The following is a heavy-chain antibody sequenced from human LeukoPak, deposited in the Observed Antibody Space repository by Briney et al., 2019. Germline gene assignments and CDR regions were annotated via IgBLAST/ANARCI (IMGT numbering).Heavy chain of an antibody. V-gene: IGHV4-4*07. J-gene: IGHJ3*02. CDR2: IYTSGST. CDR1: GVAISSNY. D-gene: IGHD3-22*01. Sequence: PSETLSHTCTVSGVAISSNYWSWIRQPAGKGLEWIGRIYTSGSTNYNPSLKSRVTISVDKSKNPFSLKLSSVTAAGTAISVCVPAYYYDSIGYLVDAFDIWGQGTMVTVPS. CDR3: VPAYYYDSIGYLVDAFDI.